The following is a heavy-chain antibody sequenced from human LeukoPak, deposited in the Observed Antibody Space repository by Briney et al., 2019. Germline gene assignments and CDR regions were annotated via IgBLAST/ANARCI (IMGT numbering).Heavy chain of an antibody. Sequence: GASVKVSCKASGYTFTGYYIQWVRQATGQGLEWMGWMNPNSGNTGYAQKFQGRVTMTRNTSISTAYMELSSLRSEDMAIYYCARGYSNGWYHDYWGQGTPVIVSS. CDR1: GYTFTGYY. CDR2: MNPNSGNT. D-gene: IGHD6-19*01. CDR3: ARGYSNGWYHDY. J-gene: IGHJ4*02. V-gene: IGHV1-8*02.